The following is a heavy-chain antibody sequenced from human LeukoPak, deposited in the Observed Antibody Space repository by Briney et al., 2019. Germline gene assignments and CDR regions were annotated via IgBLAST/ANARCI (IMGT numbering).Heavy chain of an antibody. Sequence: SVKVSCKASGVTFNSYAINWVRQAPGQGLEWMGGIIPFFGTTNHAQKFQGRVTITADKSTSTVYMELSSLRSEYTAVYYCARDVLDYYDRSSYVTWGQGTLVTVSS. J-gene: IGHJ5*02. CDR1: GVTFNSYA. V-gene: IGHV1-69*06. CDR2: IIPFFGTT. D-gene: IGHD3-22*01. CDR3: ARDVLDYYDRSSYVT.